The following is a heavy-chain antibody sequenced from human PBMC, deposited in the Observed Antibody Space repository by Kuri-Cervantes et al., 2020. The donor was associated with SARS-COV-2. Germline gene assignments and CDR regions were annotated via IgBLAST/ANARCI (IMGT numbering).Heavy chain of an antibody. CDR2: IYHGGTT. J-gene: IGHJ6*03. CDR1: GYSLSSGYY. Sequence: GSLRLSCGASGYSLSSGYYWGWIRQPPGRGLEWIGSIYHGGTTYYNQSLKSRVTISIDTSNNHFSLRLSSVTAADTAVYYCARDAREASGYYYYYYMDVWGKGTTVTVSS. V-gene: IGHV4-38-2*02. CDR3: ARDAREASGYYYYYYMDV. D-gene: IGHD5-24*01.